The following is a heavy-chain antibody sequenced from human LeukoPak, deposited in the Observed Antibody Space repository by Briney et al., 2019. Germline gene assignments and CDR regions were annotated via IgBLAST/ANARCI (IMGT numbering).Heavy chain of an antibody. J-gene: IGHJ1*01. CDR1: GYTFTGYY. D-gene: IGHD2-2*01. CDR3: ARDQGLEYQLLLWGENSEYFQH. Sequence: ASVKVSCKASGYTFTGYYMHWVRQAPGQGLEWMGWINPNSGGTNYAQKFQGRVTMTRDTYISTAYMELSRLRSDDTAVYYCARDQGLEYQLLLWGENSEYFQHWGQGTLVTVSS. CDR2: INPNSGGT. V-gene: IGHV1-2*02.